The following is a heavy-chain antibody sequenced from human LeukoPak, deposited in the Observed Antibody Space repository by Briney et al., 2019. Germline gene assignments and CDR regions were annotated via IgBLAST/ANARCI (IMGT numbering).Heavy chain of an antibody. J-gene: IGHJ4*02. CDR3: AKVQSSVWVQTFDY. V-gene: IGHV3-23*01. Sequence: GGSLRLSCAASGFTFSYYAMSWVRQAPGKGLEWVSGISGSGDSTYYADSVKGRFAIFRDNSKNTLYLQMNSLRVEDTAVYYCAKVQSSVWVQTFDYWGQGTRVTVSS. CDR2: ISGSGDST. CDR1: GFTFSYYA. D-gene: IGHD5-18*01.